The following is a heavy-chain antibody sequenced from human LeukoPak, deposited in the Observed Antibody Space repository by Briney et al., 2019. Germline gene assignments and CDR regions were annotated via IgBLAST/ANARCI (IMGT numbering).Heavy chain of an antibody. V-gene: IGHV3-7*01. CDR2: MNPDGSHI. Sequence: GGSLRLSCAASGFTFSNYWMSWVRQTPGKGLEWLANMNPDGSHIYYVDSVKGRFTISRDNAKSSLYLQLDSLRAEDTAVYYCARDLVTTIVVPYDFWGQGTLVTVSS. D-gene: IGHD3-22*01. J-gene: IGHJ4*02. CDR3: ARDLVTTIVVPYDF. CDR1: GFTFSNYW.